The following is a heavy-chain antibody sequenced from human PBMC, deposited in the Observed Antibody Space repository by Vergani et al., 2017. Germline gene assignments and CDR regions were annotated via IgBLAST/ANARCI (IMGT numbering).Heavy chain of an antibody. D-gene: IGHD2-21*01. CDR3: ARAIGYGAGATCRAYYFDH. CDR1: GYIFKNYY. J-gene: IGHJ5*02. V-gene: IGHV1-46*02. CDR2: LNPTTGHT. Sequence: VQLVQSGAEVRTPGASVTVSCTASGYIFKNYYIHWLRQAPGQAFEWMGILNPTTGHTTSAHKFMGRVDMTRDPSTDTSTRTVQMTLSSLRSADTAVYYCARAIGYGAGATCRAYYFDHWGQGTRVTVSS.